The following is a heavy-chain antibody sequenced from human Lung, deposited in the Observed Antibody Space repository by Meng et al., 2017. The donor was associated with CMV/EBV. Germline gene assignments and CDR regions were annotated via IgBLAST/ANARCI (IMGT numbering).Heavy chain of an antibody. Sequence: ASXXVSXKASGYTXTGYYMHWVRQAPGQGLEWMGWINPNSGGTNYAQKFQGRVTMTRDTSISTAYMELSRLRSDDTAVYYCARDGSLGYCSSTSCYGAGWFDPWXQGTXVTVSS. CDR2: INPNSGGT. J-gene: IGHJ5*02. V-gene: IGHV1-2*02. CDR3: ARDGSLGYCSSTSCYGAGWFDP. CDR1: GYTXTGYY. D-gene: IGHD2-2*01.